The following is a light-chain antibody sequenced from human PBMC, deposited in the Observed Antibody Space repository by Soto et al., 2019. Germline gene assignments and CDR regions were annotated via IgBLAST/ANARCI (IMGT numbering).Light chain of an antibody. V-gene: IGKV1-5*03. Sequence: DIQMTQSPSTLSASLGDRVTITCRASQSISSWLAWYQQKPGKAPKLLIYKASILESGVPSRFSGSGSGTEFTLTISSLQPDDFATYYCQQYNSYSRTFGGGTKVEIK. J-gene: IGKJ4*01. CDR3: QQYNSYSRT. CDR1: QSISSW. CDR2: KAS.